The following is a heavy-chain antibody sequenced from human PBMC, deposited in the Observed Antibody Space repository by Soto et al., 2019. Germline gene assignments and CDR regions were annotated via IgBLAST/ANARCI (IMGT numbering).Heavy chain of an antibody. J-gene: IGHJ6*02. CDR1: GFTFSSYA. CDR2: ISSNGGST. Sequence: GGSLRLSCSASGFTFSSYAMYWVRQAPGKGLEYVSAISSNGGSTNYADSVKGRFTISRDNSKNTLYLQMRSLRAEDTAVYYCVKGVGSDYYYYGMDVWGQGTTVTVSS. CDR3: VKGVGSDYYYYGMDV. D-gene: IGHD1-26*01. V-gene: IGHV3-64D*06.